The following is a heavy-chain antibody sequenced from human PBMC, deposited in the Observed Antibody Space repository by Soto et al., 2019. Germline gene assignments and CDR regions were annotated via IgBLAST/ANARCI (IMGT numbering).Heavy chain of an antibody. Sequence: ASVKVSCKASGYSFTSLDINWVRQTAGQGLEWMGWMQPSTGRTGYAQKFQGRVTMTRDTSINTAYMELTTLTSDDTAFYYCARGVSAGVDYWGQRTLVTFSS. CDR2: MQPSTGRT. D-gene: IGHD1-26*01. CDR3: ARGVSAGVDY. CDR1: GYSFTSLD. J-gene: IGHJ4*02. V-gene: IGHV1-8*01.